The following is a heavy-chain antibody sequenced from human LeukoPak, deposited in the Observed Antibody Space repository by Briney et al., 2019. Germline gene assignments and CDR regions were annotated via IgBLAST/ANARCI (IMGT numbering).Heavy chain of an antibody. CDR3: TRDERYFDPLDY. V-gene: IGHV3-49*03. Sequence: GGSLRLSCAASGFTFRTYGMNWFRQAPGKGLEWVGFIRSKAYGGTTEYAASVKGRFTISRDDSKSIAYLQMNSLKTEDTAVYYCTRDERYFDPLDYWGQGTLVTVSS. CDR1: GFTFRTYG. D-gene: IGHD3-9*01. CDR2: IRSKAYGGTT. J-gene: IGHJ4*02.